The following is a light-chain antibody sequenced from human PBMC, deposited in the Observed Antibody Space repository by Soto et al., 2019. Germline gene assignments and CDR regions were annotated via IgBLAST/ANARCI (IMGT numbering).Light chain of an antibody. V-gene: IGKV1-5*01. CDR2: DAS. J-gene: IGKJ1*01. CDR3: QQYKTYPWT. CDR1: QSISSR. Sequence: DIQMTQSPSTLSASVGDRVTITCRASQSISSRLTWYQQKPGKAPQLLIYDASSLKSGGPSRFSGSGSGTEFTLTVSSLQPDDFVTYYCQQYKTYPWTFGQGTKVEIK.